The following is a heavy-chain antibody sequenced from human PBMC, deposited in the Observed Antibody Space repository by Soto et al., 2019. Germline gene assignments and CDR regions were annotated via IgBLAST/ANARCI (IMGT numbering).Heavy chain of an antibody. V-gene: IGHV3-23*01. CDR3: VKSPRSGYEAPWDF. J-gene: IGHJ4*02. CDR2: ISGRGDET. D-gene: IGHD5-12*01. CDR1: GFTSSSDG. Sequence: PGGSLRLSCAATGFTSSSDGMNWVRQTPGKGLEWVSSISGRGDETYYEDSVKGRFTISRDNSKNMLYLQVNSLRADDTAVYYCVKSPRSGYEAPWDFWGQGTQVTVSS.